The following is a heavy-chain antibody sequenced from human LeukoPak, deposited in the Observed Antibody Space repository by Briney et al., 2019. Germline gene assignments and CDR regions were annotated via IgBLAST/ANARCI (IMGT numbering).Heavy chain of an antibody. Sequence: PGGSLRLSCAASGFTFSSYGMSWVRQAPGKGLEWVSAISGSGGSTYYADSVKGRFTISRDNSKNTLYLQMNSLRAEDTAVYYCARDHHRRLYDSQARGTFDIWGQGTMVTVSS. CDR2: ISGSGGST. CDR3: ARDHHRRLYDSQARGTFDI. V-gene: IGHV3-23*01. J-gene: IGHJ3*02. D-gene: IGHD3-22*01. CDR1: GFTFSSYG.